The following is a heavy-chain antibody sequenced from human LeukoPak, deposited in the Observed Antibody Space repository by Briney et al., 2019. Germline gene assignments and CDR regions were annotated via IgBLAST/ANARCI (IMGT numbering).Heavy chain of an antibody. J-gene: IGHJ4*02. V-gene: IGHV1-2*02. CDR1: GYTFIGYY. D-gene: IGHD3-3*01. CDR2: INPNSGGT. Sequence: GASVKVSCKASGYTFIGYYMHWVRQAPGQGLEWMGWINPNSGGTNYAQKFQGRVTMTRNTSISTAYMELSSLRSEDTAVYYCAREMDGFLEWLFYYFDYWGQGTLVTVSS. CDR3: AREMDGFLEWLFYYFDY.